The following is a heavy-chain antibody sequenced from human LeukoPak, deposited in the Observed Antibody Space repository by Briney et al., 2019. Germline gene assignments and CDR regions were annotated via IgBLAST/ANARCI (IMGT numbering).Heavy chain of an antibody. CDR3: ARDFGYCTGGSCYTRMDV. D-gene: IGHD2-15*01. V-gene: IGHV3-7*01. CDR1: GFTFSSNW. J-gene: IGHJ6*03. CDR2: IKEDGGEK. Sequence: GSLRLSCAASGFTFSSNWMSWVRQAPGKGLEWVSNIKEDGGEKNYVDSVKGRFIISRDNAKNSLYLQMNSLRAEDTAVYYCARDFGYCTGGSCYTRMDVWGKGTTVTVSS.